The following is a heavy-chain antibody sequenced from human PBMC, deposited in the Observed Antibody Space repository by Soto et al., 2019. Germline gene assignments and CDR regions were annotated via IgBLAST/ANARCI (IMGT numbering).Heavy chain of an antibody. Sequence: GGSLRLSCEASGFTFTTYWMTWVRQAPGKGLEWVGNINQDGTKVYYVDSLEGRFTISRDNAKNSLYLQMNSLRAEDTALYYCSTDHAAGWSTDVWGQGTTVTVSS. D-gene: IGHD2-15*01. V-gene: IGHV3-7*01. CDR1: GFTFTTYW. CDR3: STDHAAGWSTDV. J-gene: IGHJ6*02. CDR2: INQDGTKV.